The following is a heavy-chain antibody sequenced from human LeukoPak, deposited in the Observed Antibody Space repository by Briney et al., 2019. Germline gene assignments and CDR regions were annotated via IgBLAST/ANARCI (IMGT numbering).Heavy chain of an antibody. CDR1: GGSFSDYY. CDR3: ARQVFYGSGSYRWFDP. Sequence: SETLSLTCAVYGGSFSDYYWSWIRQPPGKGLEWIGSIYYSGSTYYNPSLKSRVTISVDTSKNQFSLKLSSVTAADTAVYYCARQVFYGSGSYRWFDPWGQGTLVTVSS. D-gene: IGHD3-10*01. CDR2: IYYSGST. J-gene: IGHJ5*02. V-gene: IGHV4-34*01.